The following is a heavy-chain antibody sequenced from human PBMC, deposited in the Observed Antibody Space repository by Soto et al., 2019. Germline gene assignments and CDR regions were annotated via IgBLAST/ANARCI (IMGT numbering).Heavy chain of an antibody. D-gene: IGHD3-9*01. CDR2: IYSGGST. CDR3: ASLLRYFDWSYMDL. CDR1: GFTVSSNY. V-gene: IGHV3-53*04. J-gene: IGHJ6*03. Sequence: SGGSLRLSCAASGFTVSSNYMSWVLQAPGKGLEWVSVIYSGGSTYYADSVKGRFTISRHNSKNTLYLQMNSLRAEDTAVYYCASLLRYFDWSYMDLWGEGTTVTVSS.